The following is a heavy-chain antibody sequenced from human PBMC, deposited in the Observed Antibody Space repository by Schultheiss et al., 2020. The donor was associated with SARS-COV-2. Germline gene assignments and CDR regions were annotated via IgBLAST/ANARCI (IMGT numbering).Heavy chain of an antibody. V-gene: IGHV3-23*01. CDR1: GFTFSSYW. Sequence: GGSLRLSCAASGFTFSSYWMHWVRQAPGKGLEWVSAISGSGGSTYYADSVKGRFTISRDNSKNTLYLQMNSLRAEDTAVYYCAKDHAIFGVVTILPEYFQHWGQGTLVTVSS. J-gene: IGHJ1*01. CDR3: AKDHAIFGVVTILPEYFQH. D-gene: IGHD3-3*01. CDR2: ISGSGGST.